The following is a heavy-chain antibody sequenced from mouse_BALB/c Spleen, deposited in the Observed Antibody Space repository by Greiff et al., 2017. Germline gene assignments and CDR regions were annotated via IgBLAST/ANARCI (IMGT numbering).Heavy chain of an antibody. V-gene: IGHV3-6*02. D-gene: IGHD2-4*01. CDR2: ISYDGSN. CDR3: ARVDYDWFAY. Sequence: VQLKESGPGLVKPSQSLSLTCSVTGYSITSGYYWNWIRQFPGNQLEWMGYISYDGSNNYNPSLKNRISITRDTSKNQFFLKLNSVTTEDTATYYCARVDYDWFAYWGQGTLVTVSA. J-gene: IGHJ3*01. CDR1: GYSITSGYY.